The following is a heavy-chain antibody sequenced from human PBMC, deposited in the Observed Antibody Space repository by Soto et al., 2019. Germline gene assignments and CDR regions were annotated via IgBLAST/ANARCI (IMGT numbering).Heavy chain of an antibody. J-gene: IGHJ6*02. CDR1: GYDFTNYG. Sequence: QVQLVQSGSEVKKPGASVKVSCKASGYDFTNYGFSWVRQAPGQGLEWMGWIKTDNGNTNYAQTHNFHGRVTLTTDTSTNTAYMELRSLRSDDTAVYYCPRIPFLESNDFYSGMDVWGQGTPVTVSS. CDR2: IKTDNGNT. V-gene: IGHV1-18*01. D-gene: IGHD3-3*01. CDR3: PRIPFLESNDFYSGMDV.